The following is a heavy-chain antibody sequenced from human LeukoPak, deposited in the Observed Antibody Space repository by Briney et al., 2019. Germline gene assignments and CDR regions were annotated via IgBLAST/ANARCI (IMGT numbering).Heavy chain of an antibody. D-gene: IGHD3-9*01. CDR3: ARESRGYDILTGKYHRGYYSYYMDV. J-gene: IGHJ6*03. CDR2: IKQDGSEK. V-gene: IGHV3-7*01. CDR1: GFTFSSYW. Sequence: GGSLRLSCAASGFTFSSYWMSWVRQAPGRGLEWVANIKQDGSEKYYVDSVKGRFTISRDTAKNSLYLQMNSLRAEDTAVYYCARESRGYDILTGKYHRGYYSYYMDVWGKGTTVTVSS.